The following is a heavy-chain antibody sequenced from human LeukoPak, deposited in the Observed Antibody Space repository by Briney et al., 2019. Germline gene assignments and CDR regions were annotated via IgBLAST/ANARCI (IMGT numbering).Heavy chain of an antibody. J-gene: IGHJ3*02. D-gene: IGHD3-10*01. Sequence: GASVKVSCKTSGYSFILYGISWVRQAPGQGPEWMGWISTSTGDTKYTQKFQGRVTLTTDTSTSTAYMELSSLRSDDTAVYYCARFGLPFHYYGSGSSPSRAFDIWGQGTMVTVSS. CDR1: GYSFILYG. CDR3: ARFGLPFHYYGSGSSPSRAFDI. V-gene: IGHV1-18*01. CDR2: ISTSTGDT.